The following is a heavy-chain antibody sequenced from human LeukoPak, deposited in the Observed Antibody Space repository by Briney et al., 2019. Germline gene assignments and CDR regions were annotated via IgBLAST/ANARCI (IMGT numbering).Heavy chain of an antibody. J-gene: IGHJ4*02. CDR2: ISYDGSNK. D-gene: IGHD1-7*01. CDR1: GFTFSSYA. CDR3: AREVNNWNYALLDY. Sequence: GRSLRLSCAASGFTFSSYAMHWVRQAPGKGLEWVAVISYDGSNKYYADSVKGRFTISRDNSKNMLYLQMNSLRAEDTAVYYCAREVNNWNYALLDYWGQGTLVTVSS. V-gene: IGHV3-30-3*01.